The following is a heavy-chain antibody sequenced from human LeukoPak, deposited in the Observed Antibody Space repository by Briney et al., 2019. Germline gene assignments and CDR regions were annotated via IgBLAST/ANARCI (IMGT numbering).Heavy chain of an antibody. CDR2: ISSSSSYI. CDR3: AKATGTLGN. Sequence: GGSLRLSCAASGFTFSSYWMSWVRQAPGKGLEWVSSISSSSSYIYYADSVKGRFTISRDNSKNTLYLQMNSLTAEDTAIYYCAKATGTLGNWGQGTLVTVSS. D-gene: IGHD1-1*01. CDR1: GFTFSSYW. V-gene: IGHV3-21*04. J-gene: IGHJ4*02.